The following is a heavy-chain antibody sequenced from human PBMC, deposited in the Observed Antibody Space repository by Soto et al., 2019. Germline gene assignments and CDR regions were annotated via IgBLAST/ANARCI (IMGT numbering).Heavy chain of an antibody. CDR3: AKNQDPWFSNSLWAMDV. J-gene: IGHJ6*02. CDR2: ISYNGHSK. CDR1: GFTFTTYG. V-gene: IGHV3-30*18. D-gene: IGHD6-13*01. Sequence: VGSVRLSCAASGFTFTTYGFHWVRQTPGKGLEWVAIISYNGHSKYYVDSVEGRFTISRDNSKNTVYLQMNGLRVEDTAVYYCAKNQDPWFSNSLWAMDVWGQGTTVTVSS.